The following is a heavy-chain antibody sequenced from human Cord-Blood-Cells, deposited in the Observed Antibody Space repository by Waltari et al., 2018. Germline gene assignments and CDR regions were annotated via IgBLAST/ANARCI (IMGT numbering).Heavy chain of an antibody. V-gene: IGHV3-49*05. D-gene: IGHD3-16*02. CDR1: GFTFGDYA. CDR2: IKSKADGGTT. J-gene: IGHJ4*02. CDR3: SRADGMMTSGGVIVAHY. Sequence: EVQLVVSGGGLVKPGRSLRLSCTASGFTFGDYAMSWFRQAPGKGLEWVGFIKSKADGGTTEYAASVKGRVTSSRDDSKSIAYLQMNSLTAEYTAVYYCSRADGMMTSGGVIVAHYVGPRTLVTVSS.